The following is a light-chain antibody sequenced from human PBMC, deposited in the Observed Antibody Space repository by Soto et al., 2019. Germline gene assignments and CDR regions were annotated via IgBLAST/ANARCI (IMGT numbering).Light chain of an antibody. CDR3: QQYDYSRT. V-gene: IGKV1-5*01. CDR2: DVS. CDR1: QNISTS. Sequence: GDSVTITCRASQNISTSLAWYQHKPGKAPKLLMFDVSNLESGAPSRFSGSGSMKECTLTSSRLHSDEFVTYYCQQYDYSRTFDQGTKVDIK. J-gene: IGKJ1*01.